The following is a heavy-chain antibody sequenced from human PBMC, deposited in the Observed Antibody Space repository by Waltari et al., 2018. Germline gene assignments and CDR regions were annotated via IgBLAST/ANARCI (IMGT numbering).Heavy chain of an antibody. Sequence: QVQLQQWGAGLLKPSETLSLTWAVYGGSFSGYYWSWIRQPPGKGLEWIGEINHSGSTNYNPSLKSRVTISVDTSKNQFSLKLSSVTAADTAVYYCARGLGDFWSAEKGHYYMDVWGKGTTVTISS. CDR1: GGSFSGYY. J-gene: IGHJ6*03. CDR3: ARGLGDFWSAEKGHYYMDV. CDR2: INHSGST. V-gene: IGHV4-34*01. D-gene: IGHD3-3*01.